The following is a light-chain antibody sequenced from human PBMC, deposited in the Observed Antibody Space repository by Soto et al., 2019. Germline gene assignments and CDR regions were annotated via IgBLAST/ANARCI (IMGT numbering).Light chain of an antibody. CDR3: QHYGSSLWT. CDR1: QSVSSSY. CDR2: GAS. Sequence: EIVLTQSPGTLSLSPGERATLSCRASQSVSSSYLAWYQQKPGQAPRLLIYGASSRATDIPDRFSGSGSGTDFTLTISSLEPEDFAVYYCQHYGSSLWTFGQGTKVEIK. V-gene: IGKV3-20*01. J-gene: IGKJ1*01.